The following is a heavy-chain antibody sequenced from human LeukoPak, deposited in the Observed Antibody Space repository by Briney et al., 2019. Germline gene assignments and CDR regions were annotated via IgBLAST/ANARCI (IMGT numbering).Heavy chain of an antibody. D-gene: IGHD3-9*01. V-gene: IGHV3-48*03. CDR2: ISSSGSTI. CDR3: ARIRAFDQEGAFDI. Sequence: GGSLRLSRAASGFTFSSYEMNWVRQAPGKGLEWVSYISSSGSTIYYADSVKGRFTISRDNAKNSLYLQMNSLRAEDTAVYYCARIRAFDQEGAFDIWGQGTMVTVSS. CDR1: GFTFSSYE. J-gene: IGHJ3*02.